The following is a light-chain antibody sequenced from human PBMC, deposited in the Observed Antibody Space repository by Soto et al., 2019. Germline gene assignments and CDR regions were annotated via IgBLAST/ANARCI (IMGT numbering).Light chain of an antibody. CDR1: QSISSW. J-gene: IGKJ1*01. CDR2: DAS. V-gene: IGKV1-5*01. Sequence: DIQTTQSPSTLSASVGDRVTITCRVSQSISSWLAWYQQKPGKAPKLLIYDASSLESGVPSRFSGSGSGTEFTLTISSLQPDDFATYYCQQYNSYSPWTFGQGTNV. CDR3: QQYNSYSPWT.